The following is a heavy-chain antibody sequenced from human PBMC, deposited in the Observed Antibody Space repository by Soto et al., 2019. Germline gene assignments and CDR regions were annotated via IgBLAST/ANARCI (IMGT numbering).Heavy chain of an antibody. Sequence: QVQLVESGGGVVQPGRSLRLSCAASGFTFSSYGMHWVSQAPGKGLEWVAVIWYDGSNKYYADSVKGRFTISRDNSKNTLYLQMNSLRAEDTAVYYGARDRSDYYDSSPIDYWGQGTLVTVSS. CDR2: IWYDGSNK. CDR3: ARDRSDYYDSSPIDY. D-gene: IGHD3-22*01. CDR1: GFTFSSYG. J-gene: IGHJ4*02. V-gene: IGHV3-33*01.